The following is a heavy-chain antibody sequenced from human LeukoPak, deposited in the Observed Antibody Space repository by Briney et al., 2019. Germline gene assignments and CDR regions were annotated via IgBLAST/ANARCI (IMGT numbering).Heavy chain of an antibody. CDR3: AKDSYGDYKSFDY. Sequence: PGGSLRLSCAASGFTFSTYSMNWVRQAPGKGLEWVSYISGSSGIIHYVDSVKGRFTISRDNAKNSLYLQMNSLRAEDTALYYCAKDSYGDYKSFDYWGQGTLVTVSS. CDR1: GFTFSTYS. V-gene: IGHV3-48*04. D-gene: IGHD4-17*01. J-gene: IGHJ4*02. CDR2: ISGSSGII.